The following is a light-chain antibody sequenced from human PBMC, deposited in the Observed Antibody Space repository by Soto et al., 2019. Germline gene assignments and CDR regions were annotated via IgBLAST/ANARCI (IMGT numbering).Light chain of an antibody. CDR1: SSDIGAYNY. V-gene: IGLV2-14*01. Sequence: QSALTQPASVSGSPGQSITISCTGTSSDIGAYNYVSWYQQHPGKAPKLMIYEVRNRPSGVSNRFSGSKSGNTASLTISGLQAEDEADYYCSSYTSRSIVLFAGGTKVTVL. CDR3: SSYTSRSIVL. J-gene: IGLJ2*01. CDR2: EVR.